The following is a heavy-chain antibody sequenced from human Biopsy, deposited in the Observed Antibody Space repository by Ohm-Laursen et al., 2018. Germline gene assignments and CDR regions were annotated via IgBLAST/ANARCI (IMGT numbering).Heavy chain of an antibody. J-gene: IGHJ3*01. V-gene: IGHV4-59*01. CDR1: GGSISSYY. CDR2: IYYSGTT. Sequence: PGTLSLTCTVSGGSISSYYWNWIRQPPGKGLEWIGYIYYSGTTDYSPSLKSRVTISIDKSKNQFFLKLSSVTAADTAVFFCARLYRLDDYWNDDPPDAFDVWAQGTMVTVSS. D-gene: IGHD3-3*01. CDR3: ARLYRLDDYWNDDPPDAFDV.